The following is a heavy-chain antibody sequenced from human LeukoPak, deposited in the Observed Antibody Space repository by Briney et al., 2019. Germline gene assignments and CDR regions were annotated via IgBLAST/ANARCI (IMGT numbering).Heavy chain of an antibody. J-gene: IGHJ3*02. CDR2: ISGSGGST. CDR3: AKDYYVSSTNPDAFDI. CDR1: GFTFSSYA. Sequence: GSLRLSCAASGFTFSSYAMSWVRQAPGKGLEWVSAISGSGGSTYYADSVKGRFTISRDNSKNTLYLQMNSLRAEDTAVYYCAKDYYVSSTNPDAFDIWGQGTMVTVSS. V-gene: IGHV3-23*01. D-gene: IGHD1-26*01.